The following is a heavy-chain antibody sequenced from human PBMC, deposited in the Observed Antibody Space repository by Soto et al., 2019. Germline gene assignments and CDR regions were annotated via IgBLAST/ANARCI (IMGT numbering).Heavy chain of an antibody. V-gene: IGHV3-33*01. D-gene: IGHD3-22*01. Sequence: QVQLVESGGGVVQPGRSLRLSCAASGFTFSSYGMHWVRQAPGKGLEWVAVIWYDGSNKYYADSIKGRFTISRANSKNTLYLQMNSLRAEDTAVYYCARDGPGYYGYWGQGPLVTVSS. CDR2: IWYDGSNK. CDR3: ARDGPGYYGY. J-gene: IGHJ4*02. CDR1: GFTFSSYG.